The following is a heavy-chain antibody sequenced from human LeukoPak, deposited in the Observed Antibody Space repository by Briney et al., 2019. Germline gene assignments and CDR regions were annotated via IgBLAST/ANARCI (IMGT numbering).Heavy chain of an antibody. J-gene: IGHJ4*02. CDR2: IYYTGNT. Sequence: PSETLSLTCAVSGASISGSGYYLGWIRQSPGKGLEWIGSIYYTGNTYYNASLQSRVTISIDTSENQFSLRLNSVTAADTAMYYCVKSGGYGLIGYWGPGTLVTVSS. CDR1: GASISGSGYY. CDR3: VKSGGYGLIGY. V-gene: IGHV4-39*01. D-gene: IGHD1-26*01.